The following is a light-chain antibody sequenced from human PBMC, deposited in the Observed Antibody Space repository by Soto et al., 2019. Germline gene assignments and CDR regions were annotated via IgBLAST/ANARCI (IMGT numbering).Light chain of an antibody. CDR3: TSYTSSNTLYV. V-gene: IGLV2-14*01. CDR1: SSDVGGYNF. CDR2: DVS. Sequence: QSALTQPASVSGSPGQSITISCTGTSSDVGGYNFVSWYQQHPGKAPKLMIYDVSNRPSGVSNRFSGSKSANTASLTISGLQADDEAEYFCTSYTSSNTLYVFGTGTKLTVL. J-gene: IGLJ1*01.